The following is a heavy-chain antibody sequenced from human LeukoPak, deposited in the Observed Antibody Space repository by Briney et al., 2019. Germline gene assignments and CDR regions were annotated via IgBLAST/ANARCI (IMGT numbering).Heavy chain of an antibody. CDR2: ISSSGSTI. CDR3: ARSADYDFWSGLTNPPLDY. D-gene: IGHD3-3*01. J-gene: IGHJ4*02. CDR1: GFTFSSYS. Sequence: GGSLRLSCAASGFTFSSYSMNWVRQAPGKGLEWVSYISSSGSTIYYADSVKGRFTISRDNAKNSLYLQMNSLRAEDTAVYYCARSADYDFWSGLTNPPLDYWGQGTLVTVSS. V-gene: IGHV3-48*04.